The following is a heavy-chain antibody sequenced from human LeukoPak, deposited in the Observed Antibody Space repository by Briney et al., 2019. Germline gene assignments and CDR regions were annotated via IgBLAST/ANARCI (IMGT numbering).Heavy chain of an antibody. CDR2: ISGSGGST. Sequence: GGSLRLSCAASGFNFETYWMSWVRQAPGKGLEWVSAISGSGGSTYYADSVKGRFTISRDKSKNTLYLQMDSLRVEDTAVYYCARGWASEAFDYWGQGTLVTVSS. CDR1: GFNFETYW. J-gene: IGHJ4*02. V-gene: IGHV3-23*01. CDR3: ARGWASEAFDY. D-gene: IGHD3-16*01.